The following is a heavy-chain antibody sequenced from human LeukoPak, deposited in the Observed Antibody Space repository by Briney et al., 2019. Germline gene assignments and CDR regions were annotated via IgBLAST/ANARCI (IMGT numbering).Heavy chain of an antibody. V-gene: IGHV1-18*01. Sequence: GASVKVSCKASGYTFTRYGISWVRQAPGEGLEWMGWISGYNGNRKYAQKLQGRVTMTTGTPTSTAYMEVRSLRSDDTAVYYCAREGSLAPGSREFDSWGQGTLVTVSS. CDR1: GYTFTRYG. J-gene: IGHJ4*02. CDR2: ISGYNGNR. CDR3: AREGSLAPGSREFDS. D-gene: IGHD6-6*01.